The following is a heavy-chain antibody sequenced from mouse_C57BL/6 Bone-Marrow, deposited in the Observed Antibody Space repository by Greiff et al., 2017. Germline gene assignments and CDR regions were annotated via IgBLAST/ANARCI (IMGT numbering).Heavy chain of an antibody. V-gene: IGHV5-16*01. CDR3: ARLRLLREAMDY. CDR1: GFNFSDYY. CDR2: INYDGSST. Sequence: EVHLVESEGGLVQPGSSMKLSCTASGFNFSDYYMAWVRQVPEKGLEWVANINYDGSSTYYLDSFKSRFTIARDTAENIPYLQMSSLTSEDTATYYCARLRLLREAMDYWGQGTSVTVSA. D-gene: IGHD2-3*01. J-gene: IGHJ4*01.